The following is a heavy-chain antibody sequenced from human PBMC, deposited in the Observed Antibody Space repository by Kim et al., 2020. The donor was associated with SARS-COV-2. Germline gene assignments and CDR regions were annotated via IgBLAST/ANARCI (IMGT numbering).Heavy chain of an antibody. CDR2: IDFYGNT. V-gene: IGHV4-39*01. D-gene: IGHD3-10*01. Sequence: SETLSLTCTVSDDSIHNSNYYWAWIRQTPGTGLEWIATIDFYGNTYSGPSLRSRVTMSLDTSENQFSLILTSVTAADTALYYCAVFYASGTFFPVENWF. CDR3: AVFYASGTFFPVENWF. CDR1: DDSIHNSNYY. J-gene: IGHJ5*01.